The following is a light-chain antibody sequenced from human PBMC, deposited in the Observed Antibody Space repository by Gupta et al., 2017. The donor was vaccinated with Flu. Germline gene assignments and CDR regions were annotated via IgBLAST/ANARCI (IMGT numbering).Light chain of an antibody. CDR3: QSYDTGLTGSRV. J-gene: IGLJ3*02. Sequence: QSVLTQPPSVSGAPGQAVAISCTGSASTFGAGSDVHWYQQLPGKAPKLLIYGYNNRASGVPDRFSGSKSDTSASLTITGLQAEDDAYYYCQSYDTGLTGSRVFGGGTRLTVL. CDR2: GYN. CDR1: ASTFGAGSD. V-gene: IGLV1-40*01.